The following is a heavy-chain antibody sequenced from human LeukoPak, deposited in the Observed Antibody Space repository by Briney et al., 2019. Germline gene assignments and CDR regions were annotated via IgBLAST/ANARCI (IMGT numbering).Heavy chain of an antibody. V-gene: IGHV3-21*01. CDR3: VRDAGTLVRGGYFDY. CDR2: ISSSSSYI. CDR1: GFTFSSYS. Sequence: PGGSLRLSCAASGFTFSSYSMNWVRQAPGKGLEWVSSISSSSSYIYYADSVKGRFTISRDNAKNSLYLQMDSLRADDTAVYYCVRDAGTLVRGGYFDYWGQGILVTVSS. J-gene: IGHJ4*02. D-gene: IGHD3-10*01.